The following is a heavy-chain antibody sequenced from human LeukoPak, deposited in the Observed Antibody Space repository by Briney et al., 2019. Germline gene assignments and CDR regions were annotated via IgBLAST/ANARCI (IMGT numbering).Heavy chain of an antibody. CDR2: IYHSGST. D-gene: IGHD3-3*01. CDR3: ARHLTDYDFWSGYLGY. CDR1: GYSISSGYY. Sequence: TSETLSLTCAVPGYSISSGYYWGWIRQPPGKGLEGIGRIYHSGSTYYNPSLKSRVPISVDTSKNQFSLKLSSVTAADTAVYYCARHLTDYDFWSGYLGYWGQGTLVTVSS. J-gene: IGHJ4*02. V-gene: IGHV4-38-2*01.